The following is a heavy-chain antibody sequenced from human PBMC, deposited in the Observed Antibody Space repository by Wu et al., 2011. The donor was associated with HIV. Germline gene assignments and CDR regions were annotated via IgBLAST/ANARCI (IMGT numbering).Heavy chain of an antibody. V-gene: IGHV1-18*01. CDR2: INTQNGKT. D-gene: IGHD1-1*01. CDR1: GYTFTSYD. J-gene: IGHJ5*02. CDR3: ARELDLSWFGDP. Sequence: VQSGPELKRPGTSVKVSCKTSGYTFTSYDINWVRQAPGQGLEWMGGINTQNGKTNYVRRFRGRIAMTCDTSNSTVYMELKNLKFDDTAVYFCARELDLSWFGDPWGQGTLVTVS.